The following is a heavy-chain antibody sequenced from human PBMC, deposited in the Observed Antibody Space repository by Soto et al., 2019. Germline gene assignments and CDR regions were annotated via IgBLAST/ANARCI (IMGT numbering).Heavy chain of an antibody. CDR2: IYHDGNT. CDR3: ARHYYYAKHHYYDMDV. V-gene: IGHV4-4*02. Sequence: SETLSLTCAVSGASISSSNWWSWVRHPPGKGLEWIGDIYHDGNTNRNPSLKSRATISVDKSKNQFSLRLTSVTAADTAVYYCARHYYYAKHHYYDMDVWGQVPAGTFSS. J-gene: IGHJ6*02. D-gene: IGHD3-22*01. CDR1: GASISSSNW.